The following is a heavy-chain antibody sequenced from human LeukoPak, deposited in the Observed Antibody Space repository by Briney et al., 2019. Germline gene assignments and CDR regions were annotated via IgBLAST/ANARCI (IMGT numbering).Heavy chain of an antibody. CDR2: IDNDGGDT. D-gene: IGHD6-6*01. V-gene: IGHV3-74*01. J-gene: IGHJ5*02. CDR1: AFTFTSHW. CDR3: VRDRPHNWFDP. Sequence: GGSLRLSCAASAFTFTSHWMHWVRQAPGKGLVWVSRIDNDGGDTTYADSVRGRFTISRDNAKNTLYLQMDSLRAEDTAVYYCVRDRPHNWFDPWGQGTLVTVSS.